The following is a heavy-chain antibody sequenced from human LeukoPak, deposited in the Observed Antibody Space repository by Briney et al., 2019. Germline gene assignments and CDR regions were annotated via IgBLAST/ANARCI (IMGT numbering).Heavy chain of an antibody. J-gene: IGHJ4*02. V-gene: IGHV4-39*01. CDR1: GGSISSSNYY. CDR2: IYYSGST. CDR3: ARLLGDCSGGSCYFFDY. D-gene: IGHD2-15*01. Sequence: KPSETLSITCTVSGGSISSSNYYWGWIRQPPGKGLEWIGNIYYSGSTYYNPSLKSRVAISVDTSKNQLSLKLSSVTAADTAVYYCARLLGDCSGGSCYFFDYWGQGTLVTVSS.